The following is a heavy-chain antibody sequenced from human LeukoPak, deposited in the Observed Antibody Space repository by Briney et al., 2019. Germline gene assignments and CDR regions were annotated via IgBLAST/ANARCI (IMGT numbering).Heavy chain of an antibody. CDR1: GGSISSSSYY. CDR2: IYYSGST. Sequence: SETLSLTYTVSGGSISSSSYYWGWIRQPPGKGLEWIGSIYYSGSTYYNPSLKSRVTISVDTSKNQFSLKLSSVTAADTAVYYCARVVGGIVEATTNFYYMDVWGKGTTVTVSS. D-gene: IGHD1-26*01. J-gene: IGHJ6*03. CDR3: ARVVGGIVEATTNFYYMDV. V-gene: IGHV4-39*07.